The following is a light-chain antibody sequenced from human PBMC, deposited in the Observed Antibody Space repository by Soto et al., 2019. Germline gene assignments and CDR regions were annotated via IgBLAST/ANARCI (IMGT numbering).Light chain of an antibody. CDR3: KQYNSYRA. V-gene: IGKV1-5*03. J-gene: IGKJ1*01. CDR2: KES. Sequence: DIQMTHSPSSLSASVVDRVTITFRASQSISTWLAWHQQKPGKAPKLLISKESSLESGVPSRFSGSGSGTEFTLTISSLQPDDSATYYCKQYNSYRACGKGTTVDIK. CDR1: QSISTW.